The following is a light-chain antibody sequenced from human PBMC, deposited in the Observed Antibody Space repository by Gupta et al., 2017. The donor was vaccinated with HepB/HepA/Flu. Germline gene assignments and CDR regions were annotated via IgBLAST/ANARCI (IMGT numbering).Light chain of an antibody. V-gene: IGKV2-30*01. CDR1: QSLVYSDGNTY. J-gene: IGKJ1*01. CDR2: QVS. CDR3: EQHKQWPGT. Sequence: DVVMTQSPLSLPVTLGQPASISCNSSQSLVYSDGNTYLHWFQQRPCQSPRRLIYQVSNRDSGVPDRFRGSGSGTDFTLKISMVEAEDVAVYYCEQHKQWPGTLAPGTKVEI.